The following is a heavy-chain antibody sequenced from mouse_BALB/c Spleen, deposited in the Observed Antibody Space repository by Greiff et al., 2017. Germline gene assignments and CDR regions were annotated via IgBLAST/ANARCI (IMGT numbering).Heavy chain of an antibody. Sequence: EVMLVESGTVLARPGASVKMSCKASGYSFTSYWMHWVKQRPGQGLEWIGAIYPGNSDTSYNQKFKGKAKLTAVTSASTAYMELSSLTNEDSAVYYCTLYDYDEGAYFDYWGQGTTLTVAS. CDR2: IYPGNSDT. J-gene: IGHJ2*01. D-gene: IGHD2-4*01. CDR3: TLYDYDEGAYFDY. V-gene: IGHV1-5*01. CDR1: GYSFTSYW.